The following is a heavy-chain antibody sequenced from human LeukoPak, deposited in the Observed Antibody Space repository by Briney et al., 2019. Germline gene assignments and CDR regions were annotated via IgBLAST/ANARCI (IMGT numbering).Heavy chain of an antibody. J-gene: IGHJ2*01. Sequence: GASVKVSCKASGYTFTSYFMHWVRQAPGQGLEWMGIINPSGGSTSYAQKFQGRVTMTRDTSTSTVYMELRSLRSDDTAVYYCARDYYDSSGYRYFDLWGRGTLVTVSS. CDR1: GYTFTSYF. D-gene: IGHD3-22*01. CDR2: INPSGGST. CDR3: ARDYYDSSGYRYFDL. V-gene: IGHV1-46*01.